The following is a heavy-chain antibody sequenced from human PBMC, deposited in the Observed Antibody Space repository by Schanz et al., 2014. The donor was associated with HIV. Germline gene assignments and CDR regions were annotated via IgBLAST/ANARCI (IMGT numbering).Heavy chain of an antibody. J-gene: IGHJ4*02. D-gene: IGHD2-15*01. CDR1: GYTFTGYY. CDR2: INPNSGGT. V-gene: IGHV1-2*02. Sequence: QVQLVQSGAEVKKPGASVKVSCKASGYTFTGYYMHWVRQAPGQGLEWMGWINPNSGGTNYAQKFQGRVTMTRDTSISTAYMELRRLRYDDTAVYYCARVNKDIGGYYFDYWGQGTLVTVSS. CDR3: ARVNKDIGGYYFDY.